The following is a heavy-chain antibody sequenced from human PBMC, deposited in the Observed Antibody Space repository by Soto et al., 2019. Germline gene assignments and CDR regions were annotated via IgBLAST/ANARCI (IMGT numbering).Heavy chain of an antibody. V-gene: IGHV4-34*01. CDR1: GGSFSGYY. J-gene: IGHJ6*02. D-gene: IGHD3-22*01. Sequence: SETLSLTCAVYGGSFSGYYWSWIRQPPGKGLEWIGEINHSGSTNYNPSLKSRVTISVDTSKNQFSLKLSSVTAADTAVYYCARARDYYDSSGYEYGMDVWGQGTTVTVSS. CDR2: INHSGST. CDR3: ARARDYYDSSGYEYGMDV.